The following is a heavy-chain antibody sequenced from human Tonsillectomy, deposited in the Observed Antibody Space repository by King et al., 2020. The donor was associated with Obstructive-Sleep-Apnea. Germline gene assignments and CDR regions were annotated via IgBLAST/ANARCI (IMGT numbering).Heavy chain of an antibody. V-gene: IGHV4-30-2*01. Sequence: QLQESGSGLVKPSQTLSLTCAVSGGSISSGGYSWSWIRQPPGKGLEWIGYLYHSESAFYNPSLKSRVTISVDRSKNQFSLKLNSVTAADTAVYYCDRVDSWYYFDYWGQGTLVTVSS. J-gene: IGHJ4*02. CDR2: LYHSESA. CDR1: GGSISSGGYS. CDR3: DRVDSWYYFDY. D-gene: IGHD2-2*03.